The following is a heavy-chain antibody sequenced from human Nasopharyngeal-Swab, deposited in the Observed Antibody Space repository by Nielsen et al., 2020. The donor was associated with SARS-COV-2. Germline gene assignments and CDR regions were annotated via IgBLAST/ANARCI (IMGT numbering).Heavy chain of an antibody. CDR1: GGSIGSNAHY. Sequence: SETLSLTCTVSGGSIGSNAHYWGWIRQPPGQGLDWVSRVFQTGSGYYNPSLKSRITVSIDTPKNQFSLNLKSVTAADTATYYCARFIAAVGTRWFDPWGQGILVAVSS. V-gene: IGHV4-39*01. CDR3: ARFIAAVGTRWFDP. J-gene: IGHJ5*02. D-gene: IGHD6-13*01. CDR2: VFQTGSG.